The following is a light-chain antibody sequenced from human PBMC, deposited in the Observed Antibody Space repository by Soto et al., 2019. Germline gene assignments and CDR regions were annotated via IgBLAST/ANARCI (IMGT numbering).Light chain of an antibody. Sequence: HSVLTQPASVSVSPGQSITISCTGTSSDVGGYNYVSWYQQHPGKAPKLMIYDVSNRPSGVSNRFSGSKSGNTASLTISGLQAEDEADYYCSSYTSSSTLVFGTGTKVTVL. CDR3: SSYTSSSTLV. V-gene: IGLV2-14*01. J-gene: IGLJ1*01. CDR2: DVS. CDR1: SSDVGGYNY.